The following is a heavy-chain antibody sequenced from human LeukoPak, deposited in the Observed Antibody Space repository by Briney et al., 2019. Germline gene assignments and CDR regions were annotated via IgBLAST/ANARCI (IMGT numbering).Heavy chain of an antibody. CDR1: GGSFSGYY. CDR2: INHSGST. J-gene: IGHJ4*02. V-gene: IGHV4-34*01. D-gene: IGHD5-12*01. CDR3: ARNMMCNIVATPFDY. Sequence: SETMSLTSAVYGGSFSGYYWSWIRQPPGKGLEWIGEINHSGSTNYNPSLKSRVTISVDTSKNQFSLKLSSVTAADTAVYYCARNMMCNIVATPFDYWGQGTLVTVSS.